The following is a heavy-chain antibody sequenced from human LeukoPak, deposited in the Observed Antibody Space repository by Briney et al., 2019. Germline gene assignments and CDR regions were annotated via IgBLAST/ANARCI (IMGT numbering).Heavy chain of an antibody. D-gene: IGHD5-18*01. CDR1: GYSFSNYW. V-gene: IGHV5-51*01. Sequence: GESLNISCQGYGYSFSNYWIGWVRQMPGKGLEWMGIIHPGDSGTRYSPSFQGQVTMSVDESITTAYLQWNSLRASDSAIYYCARGGSYRYGSSDYWGQGTLVTVSS. CDR3: ARGGSYRYGSSDY. J-gene: IGHJ4*02. CDR2: IHPGDSGT.